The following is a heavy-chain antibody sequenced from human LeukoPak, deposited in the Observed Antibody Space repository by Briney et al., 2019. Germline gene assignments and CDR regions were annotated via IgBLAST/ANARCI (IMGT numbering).Heavy chain of an antibody. D-gene: IGHD3-16*01. CDR3: ARVKGSRFYFDY. CDR1: GGSISSYY. V-gene: IGHV4-59*01. CDR2: IYYSGST. J-gene: IGHJ4*02. Sequence: SETLSLTCTVSGGSISSYYWSWIRQPPGKGLEWIGYIYYSGSTNYNPSLKSRVTISVDTSKNQFSLKLSSVTAADTTVYYCARVKGSRFYFDYWGQGTLVTVSS.